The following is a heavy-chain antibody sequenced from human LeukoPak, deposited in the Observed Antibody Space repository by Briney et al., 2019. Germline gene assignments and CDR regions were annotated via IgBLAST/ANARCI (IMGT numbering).Heavy chain of an antibody. CDR1: GGSISSSSYY. Sequence: PSETLSLTCTVSGGSISSSSYYWGWVRQPPGKGLEWIGSIYYSASTYYNPSLKSRVTISVDTSKNQFSLKLSSVTAADTAVYYCARDGSAAGYSSRGDYSYMDVWGKGTTVTISS. D-gene: IGHD6-13*01. J-gene: IGHJ6*03. CDR2: IYYSAST. CDR3: ARDGSAAGYSSRGDYSYMDV. V-gene: IGHV4-39*07.